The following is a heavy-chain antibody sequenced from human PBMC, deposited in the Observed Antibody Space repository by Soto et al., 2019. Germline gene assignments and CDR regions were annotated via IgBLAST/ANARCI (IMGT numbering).Heavy chain of an antibody. J-gene: IGHJ4*02. V-gene: IGHV6-1*01. CDR2: TYYRSRWYN. D-gene: IGHD2-15*01. Sequence: SQTLSLTCAISGNSVSSNSAAWNWIRQSPSRGLEWLGRTYYRSRWYNDYAVSVKSRITVNPDTSKNQFSLHLNSVTPEDTAVYYCAREGRGYCSGGSCYYDLQFDYWGQGTLVTVSS. CDR3: AREGRGYCSGGSCYYDLQFDY. CDR1: GNSVSSNSAA.